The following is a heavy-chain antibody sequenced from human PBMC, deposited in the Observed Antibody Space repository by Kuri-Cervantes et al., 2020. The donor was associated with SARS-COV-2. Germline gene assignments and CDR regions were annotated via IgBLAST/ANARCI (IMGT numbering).Heavy chain of an antibody. V-gene: IGHV3-19*01. CDR2: VSWNGSRT. J-gene: IGHJ3*02. CDR1: GFTFSNSD. Sequence: GGSLRLSCAASGFTFSNSDMNWARQAPGKGLEWVSGVSWNGSRTHYADSVKGRFIISRDNSRNFLYQQMNSLRPEDMAVYYCASNRDNWNDVVDAFDIWGQGTMVTVSS. CDR3: ASNRDNWNDVVDAFDI. D-gene: IGHD1-20*01.